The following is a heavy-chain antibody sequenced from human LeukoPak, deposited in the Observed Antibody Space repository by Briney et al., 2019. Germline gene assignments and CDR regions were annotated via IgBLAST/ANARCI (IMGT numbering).Heavy chain of an antibody. CDR1: GYTLTELS. Sequence: ASVKVSCKVSGYTLTELSMHWVRQAPGKGLEWMGGFDPEDGETIYAQKFQGRVTMTTDTSTSTAYMELRSLRSDDTAVYYCARYPHDILTGYAFDYWGQGTLVTVSS. CDR2: FDPEDGET. D-gene: IGHD3-9*01. J-gene: IGHJ4*02. CDR3: ARYPHDILTGYAFDY. V-gene: IGHV1-24*01.